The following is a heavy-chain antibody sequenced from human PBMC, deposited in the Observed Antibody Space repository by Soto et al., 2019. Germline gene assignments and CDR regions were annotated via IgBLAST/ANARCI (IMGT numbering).Heavy chain of an antibody. J-gene: IGHJ3*01. CDR1: GFTFSSYA. D-gene: IGHD1-26*01. CDR3: AKDWDLLRAFDL. V-gene: IGHV3-23*01. CDR2: ISASGGRT. Sequence: EVQLLESGGGLVQPGGSLRISCAASGFTFSSYAMSWVRQAPGKGLEWVSGISASGGRTYYADSVKGRFTISRDNSKNTMYLQIKSLRVEDTAVYKCAKDWDLLRAFDLWGQRTMVTLSS.